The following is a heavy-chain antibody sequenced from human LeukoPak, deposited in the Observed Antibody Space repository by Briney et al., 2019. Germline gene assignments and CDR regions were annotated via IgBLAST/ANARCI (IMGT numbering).Heavy chain of an antibody. CDR2: IYTSGST. V-gene: IGHV4-61*02. D-gene: IGHD3-10*01. CDR3: ARFSGSYCDY. Sequence: PSQTLSLTCTVSGGSISSGSYYWRWLRQPAGKGLEWIGRIYTSGSTNYNPSLKSRVTISVDTSKNQFSLKLSSVTAADTAVYYCARFSGSYCDYWGQGTLVTVSS. CDR1: GGSISSGSYY. J-gene: IGHJ4*02.